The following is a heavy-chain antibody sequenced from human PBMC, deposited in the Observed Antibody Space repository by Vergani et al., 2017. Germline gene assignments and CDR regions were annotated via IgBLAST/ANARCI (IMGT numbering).Heavy chain of an antibody. J-gene: IGHJ6*02. V-gene: IGHV3-11*06. CDR2: ISSSSSYT. CDR1: GFTFSDYY. CDR3: ARDLQLFGVVKDYYYYGMDV. D-gene: IGHD3-3*01. Sequence: VQLLESGGGLVQPGGSLRLSCAASGFTFSDYYMSWIRQAPGKGLEWVSYISSSSSYTNYADSVKGRFTISRDNAKNSLYLQMNSLRAEDTAVYYCARDLQLFGVVKDYYYYGMDVWGQGTLVTVSS.